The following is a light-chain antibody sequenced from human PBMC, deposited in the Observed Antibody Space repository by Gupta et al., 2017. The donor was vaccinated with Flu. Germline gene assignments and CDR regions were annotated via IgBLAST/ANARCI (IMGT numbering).Light chain of an antibody. CDR1: QSVSSN. CDR3: QQYNNWPPST. J-gene: IGKJ3*01. CDR2: GAS. Sequence: EIVMTQSPATLSVSPGERATLSCRASQSVSSNLAWYQQKPGQAPRLLIYGASTRATGIPARFSGSGSGTEFTLTISSLQSEDFAVYYGQQYNNWPPSTCGPGTKVDIK. V-gene: IGKV3-15*01.